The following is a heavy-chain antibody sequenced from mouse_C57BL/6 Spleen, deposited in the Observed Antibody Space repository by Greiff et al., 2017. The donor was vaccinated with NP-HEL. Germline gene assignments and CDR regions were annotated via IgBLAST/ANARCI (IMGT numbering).Heavy chain of an antibody. V-gene: IGHV5-17*01. CDR1: GFTFSDYG. Sequence: EVMLVESGGGLVKPGGSLKLSCAASGFTFSDYGMHWVRQAPEKGLEWVAYISSGSSTIYYADTVKGRFTISRDNAKNTLFLQMTSLRSEDTAMYYCARLGNYGDWYFDVWGTGTTVTVSS. J-gene: IGHJ1*03. CDR2: ISSGSSTI. D-gene: IGHD1-1*01. CDR3: ARLGNYGDWYFDV.